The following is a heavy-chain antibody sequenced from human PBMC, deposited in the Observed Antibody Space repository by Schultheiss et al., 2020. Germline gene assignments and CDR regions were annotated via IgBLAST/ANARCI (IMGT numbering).Heavy chain of an antibody. J-gene: IGHJ4*02. V-gene: IGHV3-53*01. D-gene: IGHD3-3*01. CDR1: GFNVSSSY. CDR2: IYSGGDT. CDR3: ARDIGVIIEYYFDY. Sequence: GGSLRLSCAASGFNVSSSYMSWVRQAPGKGLEWVSVIYSGGDTDYADSVKGRFTISRDNSKNTLYLQMNSLRAEDTAVYYCARDIGVIIEYYFDYWGQGTLVTVSS.